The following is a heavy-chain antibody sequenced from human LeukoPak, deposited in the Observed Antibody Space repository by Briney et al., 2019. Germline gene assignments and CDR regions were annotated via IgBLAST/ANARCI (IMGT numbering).Heavy chain of an antibody. CDR1: GYTFTSYD. CDR2: MNPNNGNT. J-gene: IGHJ4*02. V-gene: IGHV1-8*01. D-gene: IGHD2-15*01. CDR3: VRSPRDSNLDY. Sequence: ASVKVSCKTSGYTFTSYDINWVRQATGQRLEWMGWMNPNNGNTDYARKFQGRVTMTSNTSIRTAYMELSSLKSEDTAVYYCVRSPRDSNLDYWGQGTLVTVSS.